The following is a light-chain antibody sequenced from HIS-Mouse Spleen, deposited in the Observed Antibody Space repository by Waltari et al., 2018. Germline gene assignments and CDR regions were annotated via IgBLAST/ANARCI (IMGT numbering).Light chain of an antibody. CDR3: CSYAGSSTWV. CDR1: SHDGGRYNL. J-gene: IGLJ3*02. CDR2: EGS. V-gene: IGLV2-23*01. Sequence: QSALTQPASVSGSPGQSITISCTGTSHDGGRYNLVPWYQQHPGKPPKLLIYEGSKRPSGVSNRFSGSKSGDTASLTISGLQAEDEADYYCCSYAGSSTWVFGGGTKLTVL.